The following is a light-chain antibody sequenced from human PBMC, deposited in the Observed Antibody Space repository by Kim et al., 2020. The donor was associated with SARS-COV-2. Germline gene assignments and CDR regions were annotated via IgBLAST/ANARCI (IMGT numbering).Light chain of an antibody. CDR3: HQYQSYPYT. V-gene: IGKV1-5*01. Sequence: DIQMTQSPSTLSASVGDRVTITCRASQSISSWLAWYQHQPGTAPKLLIYDASSLQSGVPPRFSGRGSGTEFTLTISSLQPDDFATYYCHQYQSYPYTFGQGTKLEI. J-gene: IGKJ2*01. CDR2: DAS. CDR1: QSISSW.